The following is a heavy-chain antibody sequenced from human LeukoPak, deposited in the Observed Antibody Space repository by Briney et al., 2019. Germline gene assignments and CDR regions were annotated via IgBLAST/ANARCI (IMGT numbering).Heavy chain of an antibody. CDR2: IYSGGST. Sequence: GGSLRLSCAASGFTVNRTYMSWVRQAPGRGLEWVSIIYSGGSTYYADSVKGRFTISRDNSKNTLYLQMNSLRAEDTAVYYCARANWGHPMYYFDYWGQGTLVTVSS. D-gene: IGHD7-27*01. CDR3: ARANWGHPMYYFDY. CDR1: GFTVNRTY. J-gene: IGHJ4*02. V-gene: IGHV3-66*01.